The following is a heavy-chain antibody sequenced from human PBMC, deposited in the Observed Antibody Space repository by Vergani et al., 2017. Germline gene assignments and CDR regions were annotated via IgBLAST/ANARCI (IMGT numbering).Heavy chain of an antibody. CDR1: GFTFSSYS. CDR3: ARAVPAALGGAFDI. D-gene: IGHD2-2*01. J-gene: IGHJ3*02. V-gene: IGHV3-21*01. CDR2: ISSSSSYI. Sequence: EVQLVESGGGLVKPGGSLRLSCAASGFTFSSYSMNWVRQAPGKGLEWVSSISSSSSYIYYADSVKCRFTISRDNAKNSLYLQMNSLRAEDTAVYYCARAVPAALGGAFDIWGQGTMVNVSS.